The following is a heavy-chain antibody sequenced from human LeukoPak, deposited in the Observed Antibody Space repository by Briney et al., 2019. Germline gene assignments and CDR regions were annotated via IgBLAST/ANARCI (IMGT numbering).Heavy chain of an antibody. CDR1: GFTFNKYA. Sequence: GGSLRLSCAASGFTFNKYAMNWVRQPPGKGLEWVANIKQDGSEKYYVDSVKGRFTISRDNAKNSLYLQMNSLRAEDTAVYYCARYRAVAGTNYFDYWGQGTLVTVSS. CDR2: IKQDGSEK. CDR3: ARYRAVAGTNYFDY. J-gene: IGHJ4*02. D-gene: IGHD6-19*01. V-gene: IGHV3-7*01.